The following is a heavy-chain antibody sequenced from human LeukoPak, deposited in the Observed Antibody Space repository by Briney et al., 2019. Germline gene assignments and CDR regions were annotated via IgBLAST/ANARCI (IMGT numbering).Heavy chain of an antibody. CDR1: GYTFTSYD. CDR3: ARVAYYHDSSGYYHGFDY. Sequence: VASVKVSCKASGYTFTSYDINWVRQATGQGLEWMGWMNPNSGNTGYAQKFQGRVTITRNTSISTAYMELSSLRSEDTAVYYCARVAYYHDSSGYYHGFDYWGQGTLVTVSS. D-gene: IGHD3-22*01. V-gene: IGHV1-8*03. J-gene: IGHJ4*02. CDR2: MNPNSGNT.